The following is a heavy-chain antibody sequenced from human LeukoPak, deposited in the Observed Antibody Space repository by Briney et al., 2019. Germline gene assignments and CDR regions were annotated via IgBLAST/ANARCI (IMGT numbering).Heavy chain of an antibody. J-gene: IGHJ4*02. CDR1: GFTFSSYS. CDR2: ISSSSSYI. Sequence: GGSLRLSCAASGFTFSSYSMNWVRQAPGKGLEWVSSISSSSSYIYYADSLKGRFTISIDNAKNSLYLQMNSLRAEDTAVYYCARGERYSGDDSLGDYWGQGTLVTVSS. D-gene: IGHD5-12*01. CDR3: ARGERYSGDDSLGDY. V-gene: IGHV3-21*01.